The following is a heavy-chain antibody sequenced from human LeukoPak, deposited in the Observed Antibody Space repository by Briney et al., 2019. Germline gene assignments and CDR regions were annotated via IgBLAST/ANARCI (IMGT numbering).Heavy chain of an antibody. CDR2: IWYDGNNK. Sequence: PGRSLRLSCAASGFTFSNYGIHWVRQAPGKGLEWVAVIWYDGNNKYYADSVKGRFTISRDSSKNTMYLQMNSLRAEDTAVYYCAREHTTVTSLLDYWGQGTLVTVSS. D-gene: IGHD4-17*01. CDR3: AREHTTVTSLLDY. V-gene: IGHV3-33*01. CDR1: GFTFSNYG. J-gene: IGHJ4*02.